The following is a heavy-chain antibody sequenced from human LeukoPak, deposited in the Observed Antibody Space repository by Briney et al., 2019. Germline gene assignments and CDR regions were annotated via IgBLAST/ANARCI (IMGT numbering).Heavy chain of an antibody. D-gene: IGHD3-22*01. Sequence: PSETLSLTCTVSGGSISSYYWSWLRQPPGKGLEWVGFIYYSGITDYNPSLKSRVTILVDMSKSQFSLKLTSVTAADTAVYYCARLRALSYYDSSGDLYYFEYWGQGTLVTVSS. V-gene: IGHV4-59*01. CDR2: IYYSGIT. CDR1: GGSISSYY. J-gene: IGHJ4*02. CDR3: ARLRALSYYDSSGDLYYFEY.